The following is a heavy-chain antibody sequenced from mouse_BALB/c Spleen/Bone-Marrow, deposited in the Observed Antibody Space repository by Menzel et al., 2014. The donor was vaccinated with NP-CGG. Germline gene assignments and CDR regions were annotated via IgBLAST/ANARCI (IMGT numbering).Heavy chain of an antibody. CDR3: ARGSYYEGAMDY. Sequence: VMLVESGPGLVAPSQSLSITCTVSGFSLXSYGVHWVRQPPGKVLEWLGVIWAGGSTNYNSALMPRLSISKDNSKSQVFLKMNSLQTDDTAMYYCARGSYYEGAMDYWGQGTSVTVSS. CDR1: GFSLXSYG. V-gene: IGHV2-9*02. J-gene: IGHJ4*01. D-gene: IGHD1-1*01. CDR2: IWAGGST.